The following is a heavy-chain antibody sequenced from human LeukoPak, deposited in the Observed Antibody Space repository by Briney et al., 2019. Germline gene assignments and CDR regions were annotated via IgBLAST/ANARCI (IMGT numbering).Heavy chain of an antibody. Sequence: ASVKVSCKASGGTFSSYAISWVRQAPGQGLEWMGRIIPIFGTANYAQKFQGRVTITTDESTSTAYMELSSLRSEDTAVYYCARGRLQGHLGGFGYWGQGTLVTVSS. J-gene: IGHJ4*02. V-gene: IGHV1-69*05. D-gene: IGHD5-24*01. CDR3: ARGRLQGHLGGFGY. CDR1: GGTFSSYA. CDR2: IIPIFGTA.